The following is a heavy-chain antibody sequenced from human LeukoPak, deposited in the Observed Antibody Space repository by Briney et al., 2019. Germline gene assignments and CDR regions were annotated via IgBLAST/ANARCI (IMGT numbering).Heavy chain of an antibody. J-gene: IGHJ4*02. CDR2: ISAYNGNT. V-gene: IGHV1-18*01. Sequence: ASVKVSCKASGYTFTSYGISWVRQAPGQGLEWMGWISAYNGNTNYAQKLQGRVTMTTDTSTSTAYMELRSLGSDDTAVYYCARAFPGDKDYGDYGAPAYYFDYWGQGTLVTVSS. D-gene: IGHD4-17*01. CDR1: GYTFTSYG. CDR3: ARAFPGDKDYGDYGAPAYYFDY.